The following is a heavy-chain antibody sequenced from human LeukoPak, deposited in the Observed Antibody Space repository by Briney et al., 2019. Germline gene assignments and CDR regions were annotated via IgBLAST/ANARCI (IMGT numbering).Heavy chain of an antibody. D-gene: IGHD6-13*01. Sequence: GASVKVSCKASGYTFTSYGISWVRQAPGQGLEWMGWISAYNGNTNYAQKLQGRDTMTTDTSTSTAYMELRSLRSDDTAVYYCARDGAAAGRNWFDPWGQGTLVTVSS. J-gene: IGHJ5*02. CDR2: ISAYNGNT. V-gene: IGHV1-18*01. CDR3: ARDGAAAGRNWFDP. CDR1: GYTFTSYG.